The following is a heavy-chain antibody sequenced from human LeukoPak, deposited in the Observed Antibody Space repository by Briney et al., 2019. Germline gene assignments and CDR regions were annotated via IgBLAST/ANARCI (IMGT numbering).Heavy chain of an antibody. V-gene: IGHV3-7*04. J-gene: IGHJ4*02. D-gene: IGHD6-19*01. Sequence: PGGSLRLPCVGSGFTFSSYWMSWVRQAPGKGLEWVANTNQDGSAKFYVDSVKGRFTISRDNAEKSLFLQMNSLGAEDTAVYYCARGTSGWSGIDYWGQGTLVTVSS. CDR2: TNQDGSAK. CDR3: ARGTSGWSGIDY. CDR1: GFTFSSYW.